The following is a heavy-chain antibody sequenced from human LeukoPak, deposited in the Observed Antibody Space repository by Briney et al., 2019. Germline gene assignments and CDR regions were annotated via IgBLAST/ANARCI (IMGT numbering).Heavy chain of an antibody. V-gene: IGHV3-74*01. CDR1: GFTFSSYW. CDR3: ARDGNYYDSSGYSFDY. Sequence: GGSLRLSCAASGFTFSSYWMHWVRQVPGKGLVWVSRINGDGSSTSYADSVKGRFTISRDNAKNTLYLQMNSLRAEDTAIYYCARDGNYYDSSGYSFDYWGQGTLVTVSS. J-gene: IGHJ4*02. D-gene: IGHD3-22*01. CDR2: INGDGSST.